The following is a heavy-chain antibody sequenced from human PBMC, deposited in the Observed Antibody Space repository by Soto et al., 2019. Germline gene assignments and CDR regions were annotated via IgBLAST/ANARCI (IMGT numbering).Heavy chain of an antibody. V-gene: IGHV5-10-1*01. Sequence: PGESLKISCKGSGYSFTSYWISWVRQMPGKGLEWMGRIDPSGSYTNYSPSFQGHVTISADKSISTAYLQWSSLKASDTAMYYCARHTQGIAAAGNWFDPWGQGTLVPVYS. CDR3: ARHTQGIAAAGNWFDP. CDR2: IDPSGSYT. CDR1: GYSFTSYW. J-gene: IGHJ5*02. D-gene: IGHD6-13*01.